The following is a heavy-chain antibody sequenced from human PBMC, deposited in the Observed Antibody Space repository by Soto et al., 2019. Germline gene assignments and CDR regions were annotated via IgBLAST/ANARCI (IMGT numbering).Heavy chain of an antibody. CDR2: ISSSGDSP. D-gene: IGHD1-1*01. CDR3: ARNTIPRPHY. V-gene: IGHV3-23*01. CDR1: GFTFSNYA. Sequence: EVQLLESGGGLVQPGGSLRLSCAASGFTFSNYAMSWVRQAPGKGLEWVSAISSSGDSPYYADSVKGRFTVSRDNSKNTLYLQMSSLRIEDTAIFYWARNTIPRPHYGGQGTLVTVSS. J-gene: IGHJ4*02.